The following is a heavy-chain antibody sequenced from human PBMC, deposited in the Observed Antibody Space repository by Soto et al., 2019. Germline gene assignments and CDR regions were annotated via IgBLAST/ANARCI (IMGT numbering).Heavy chain of an antibody. CDR2: ISYSGAT. CDR3: ATSPRFAFDF. J-gene: IGHJ3*01. Sequence: QVQLQESGPGLVKPSETLSLICTVSGGSVSGDKNYWSWIRQSPGKGLEWSGYISYSGATNYNPSLKSRRTISVDRSKTQFALKLSSVTASDTALYYCATSPRFAFDFWGQGTTVIVSS. D-gene: IGHD3-16*01. V-gene: IGHV4-61*01. CDR1: GGSVSGDKNY.